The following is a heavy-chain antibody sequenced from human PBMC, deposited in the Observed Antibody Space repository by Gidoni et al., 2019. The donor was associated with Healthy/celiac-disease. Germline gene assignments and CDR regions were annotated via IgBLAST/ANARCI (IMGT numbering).Heavy chain of an antibody. CDR2: IYHSGST. CDR1: GYSISSGYY. D-gene: IGHD6-25*01. Sequence: QVQLQESGPGLVKPSETLSLTCTVSGYSISSGYYWGWIRQPPGKGLEWIGSIYHSGSTYYNPSLKSRVTISVDTSKNQFSLKLSSVTAADTAVYYCAKMEGQRPRYWGQGTLVTVSS. V-gene: IGHV4-38-2*02. CDR3: AKMEGQRPRY. J-gene: IGHJ4*02.